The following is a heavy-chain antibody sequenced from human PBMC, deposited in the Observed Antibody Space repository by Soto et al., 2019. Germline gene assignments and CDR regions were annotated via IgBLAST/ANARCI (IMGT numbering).Heavy chain of an antibody. J-gene: IGHJ6*02. CDR1: GGSVSSGNYF. V-gene: IGHV4-61*01. CDR3: ARVPGNPYYNGMDV. CDR2: ISYSGST. Sequence: QVQLQESGPGLVKPSETLSLTCTVSGGSVSSGNYFWSWIRKPPGKGLEWIGYISYSGSTNYNPPLKSRVTISVDTSKNQFSLKLSSVTAADTAVYYCARVPGNPYYNGMDVWGQGTTVTVSS.